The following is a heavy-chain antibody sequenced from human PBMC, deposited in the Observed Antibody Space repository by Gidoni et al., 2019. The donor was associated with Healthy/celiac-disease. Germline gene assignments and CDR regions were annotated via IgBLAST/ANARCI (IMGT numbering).Heavy chain of an antibody. CDR3: AKDKFRIAVAGAGWFDL. J-gene: IGHJ2*01. CDR1: GFTFDDYT. V-gene: IGHV3-43*01. CDR2: VTWNGGST. D-gene: IGHD6-19*01. Sequence: QLVESGGVVVQPGGSLRLSCAASGFTFDDYTMHWVRQAPGKGLEWVSLVTWNGGSTYYADSVKGRFTISRDNSKNFLYLQMNSLRTEDTALYYCAKDKFRIAVAGAGWFDLWGRGTLVTVSS.